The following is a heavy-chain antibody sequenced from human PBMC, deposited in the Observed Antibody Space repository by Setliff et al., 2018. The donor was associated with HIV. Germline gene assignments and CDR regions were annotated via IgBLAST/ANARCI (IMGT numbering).Heavy chain of an antibody. CDR3: ARDPDYYDDSGYADAFDV. Sequence: GESLKISCAASGFTFEDYAMHWVRQAPGKGLEWVSSINSRSTYRYYAASAKGRFTISRDNPKNSLYLQVNSLRAEDTAVYYCARDPDYYDDSGYADAFDVWGQGTMVTVSS. CDR1: GFTFEDYA. D-gene: IGHD3-22*01. V-gene: IGHV3-21*01. J-gene: IGHJ3*01. CDR2: INSRSTYR.